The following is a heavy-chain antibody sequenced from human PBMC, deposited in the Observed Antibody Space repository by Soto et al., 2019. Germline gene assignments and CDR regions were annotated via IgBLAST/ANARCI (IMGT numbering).Heavy chain of an antibody. CDR1: GFTFSSYA. Sequence: GGSLRLSCAASGFTFSSYAMDWFRQAPGKGLEWVSAISNSFSDGNTHYADSVKGRFTISRDNDKNTVFLEMNFLRAEDTAVYYCAKVFSPEGGNYFDHWGQGTLVTVSS. V-gene: IGHV3-23*01. CDR2: ISNSFSDGNT. CDR3: AKVFSPEGGNYFDH. J-gene: IGHJ4*02.